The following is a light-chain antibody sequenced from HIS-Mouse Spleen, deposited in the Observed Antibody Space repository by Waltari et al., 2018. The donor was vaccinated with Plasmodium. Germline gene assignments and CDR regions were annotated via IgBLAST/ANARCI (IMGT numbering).Light chain of an antibody. CDR1: QSVSSN. V-gene: IGKV3-15*01. J-gene: IGKJ2*01. Sequence: EIVMTQSPAPLSVSPGERATLSCRPSQSVSSNFAWYQQKPGQAPRLLIYGASTRATGIPARFSGSGSGTEFTLTISSMQSEDFAVYYCQQYNNWPPYTFGQGTKLEIK. CDR3: QQYNNWPPYT. CDR2: GAS.